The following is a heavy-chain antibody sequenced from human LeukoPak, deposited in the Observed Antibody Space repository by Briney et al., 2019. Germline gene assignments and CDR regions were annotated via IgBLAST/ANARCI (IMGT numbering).Heavy chain of an antibody. Sequence: GGSLRLYCAASGFTFSSYSMNWVRQAPGKGLEWVSYISSSSSTIYYADSVKGRFTISRDNAKNSLYLQMNSLRAEDTAVYYCARGSGDGLGDYWGQGTLVTVSS. D-gene: IGHD3-16*01. CDR2: ISSSSSTI. CDR1: GFTFSSYS. V-gene: IGHV3-48*01. J-gene: IGHJ4*02. CDR3: ARGSGDGLGDY.